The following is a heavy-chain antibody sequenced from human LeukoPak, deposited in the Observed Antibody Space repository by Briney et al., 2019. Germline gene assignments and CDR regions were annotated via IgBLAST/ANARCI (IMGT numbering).Heavy chain of an antibody. CDR1: GFTFSNYG. Sequence: GGSLRLSCAASGFTFSNYGMHWVRQAPGKGLEWGALISYDGSNKYYADSVKGRFTISRDNSKNTVYLQMNSLRAEETAVYYCAKSHPPTVTTEEGEYLQHWGQGTLVTVSS. J-gene: IGHJ1*01. CDR2: ISYDGSNK. D-gene: IGHD4-17*01. V-gene: IGHV3-30*18. CDR3: AKSHPPTVTTEEGEYLQH.